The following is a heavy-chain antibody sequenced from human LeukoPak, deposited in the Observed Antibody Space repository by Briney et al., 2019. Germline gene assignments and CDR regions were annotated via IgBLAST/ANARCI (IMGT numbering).Heavy chain of an antibody. D-gene: IGHD2-21*02. CDR3: ALYFVVVTAIRGAFDI. CDR2: INPSGGST. CDR1: GYTFTSYY. J-gene: IGHJ3*02. V-gene: IGHV1-46*01. Sequence: ASVKVSCEASGYTFTSYYMHWVRQAPGQGLEWMGIINPSGGSTSYAQKFQGRVTMTRDTSTSTVYMELSSLRSEDTAVYYCALYFVVVTAIRGAFDIWGQGTMVTVSS.